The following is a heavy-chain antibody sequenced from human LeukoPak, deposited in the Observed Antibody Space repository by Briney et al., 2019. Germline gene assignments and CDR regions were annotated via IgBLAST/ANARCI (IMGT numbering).Heavy chain of an antibody. D-gene: IGHD6-13*01. CDR2: INGNDGRT. CDR3: ARAGIAAAGAYFDY. Sequence: GGSLRLSCTASGFTFSSYAMSWVRQAPGGGLEWVSAINGNDGRTYYADSVKGRFTVSRDNSKNTLYLQMNSLRAEDTAVYYCARAGIAAAGAYFDYWGQGTLVTVSS. J-gene: IGHJ4*02. V-gene: IGHV3-23*01. CDR1: GFTFSSYA.